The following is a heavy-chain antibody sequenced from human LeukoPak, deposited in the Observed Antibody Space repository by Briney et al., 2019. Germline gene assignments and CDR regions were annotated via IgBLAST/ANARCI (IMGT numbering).Heavy chain of an antibody. V-gene: IGHV3-30-3*01. D-gene: IGHD4/OR15-4a*01. CDR3: GRKVFLLTGDV. Sequence: GGSLRLSCAASGFTFSSYAMHWVRQAPGKGLEWVAVISYDGSNKYYADSVKGRFTISRDNSKNTLYLQMNSLRAEDTAVYYCGRKVFLLTGDVWGKGTTVTAAS. CDR2: ISYDGSNK. J-gene: IGHJ6*04. CDR1: GFTFSSYA.